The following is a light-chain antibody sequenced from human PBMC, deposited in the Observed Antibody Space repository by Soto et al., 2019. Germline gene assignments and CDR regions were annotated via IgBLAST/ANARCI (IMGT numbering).Light chain of an antibody. CDR2: ANN. CDR3: QSYDSNLNGYV. CDR1: SSNIGADYD. J-gene: IGLJ1*01. Sequence: QSVLTQPPSVSGAPGQRVTISCTGSSSNIGADYDVHWYQQFPGTAPKLLIYANNNRPSGVPDRFSGSKSGTSASLAITGLQAADEADYYCQSYDSNLNGYVFGTGTKVTVL. V-gene: IGLV1-40*01.